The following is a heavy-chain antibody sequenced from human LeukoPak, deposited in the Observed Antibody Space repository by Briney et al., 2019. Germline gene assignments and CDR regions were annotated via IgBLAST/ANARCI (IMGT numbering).Heavy chain of an antibody. V-gene: IGHV3-11*01. D-gene: IGHD3-22*01. Sequence: GGSLRLSCAASGFTFSDYYMSWIRQAPGKGLEWVSYISSSGSTIYYADSVKGRFTISRDNAKNSLYLQMNSLRAEDTAVYYCVGDYDSSGYAIDYWGQGTLVTASS. CDR2: ISSSGSTI. CDR1: GFTFSDYY. J-gene: IGHJ4*02. CDR3: VGDYDSSGYAIDY.